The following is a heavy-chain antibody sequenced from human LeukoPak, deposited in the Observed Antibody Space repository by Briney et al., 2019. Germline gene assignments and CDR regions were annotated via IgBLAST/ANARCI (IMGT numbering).Heavy chain of an antibody. V-gene: IGHV1-18*01. CDR1: GYTFTDFG. D-gene: IGHD1-14*01. CDR3: ARAESMALYFLY. CDR2: VSTYNGDT. J-gene: IGHJ1*01. Sequence: ASVKVSCKASGYTFTDFGFIWVRQAPGQGLEWMGWVSTYNGDTDYAKKFQDRVTMTTESSTQTTFMELRNPRSDDTAVYYCARAESMALYFLYWGQGTLVSVSS.